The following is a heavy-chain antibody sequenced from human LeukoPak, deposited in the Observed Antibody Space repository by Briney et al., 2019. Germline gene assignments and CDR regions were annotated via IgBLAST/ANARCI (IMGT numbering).Heavy chain of an antibody. J-gene: IGHJ2*01. CDR1: GYTFTGYY. D-gene: IGHD3-10*01. Sequence: GASVKVSCEASGYTFTGYYMHWVRQAPGQGLEWMGWINPNSGATNYAQKFQDRGTTTRDTSISTASMELSSLKPADTAVDYFGRDSCIGGGCHYWYSELWGRGTLVSVS. CDR3: GRDSCIGGGCHYWYSEL. CDR2: INPNSGAT. V-gene: IGHV1-2*02.